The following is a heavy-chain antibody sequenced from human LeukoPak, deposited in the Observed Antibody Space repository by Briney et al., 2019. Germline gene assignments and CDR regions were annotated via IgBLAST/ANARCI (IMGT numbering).Heavy chain of an antibody. Sequence: GGSLRLSCAASGFTFSDYYMSWIRQAPGKGLEWVSYISSSPSPIYYADSVKGRFTISRDNAKNSLYLQMNSLRAEDTAVYYCARVYDSNGFYDAFEIWGQGIMVTVSS. CDR1: GFTFSDYY. J-gene: IGHJ3*02. CDR2: ISSSPSPI. V-gene: IGHV3-11*04. CDR3: ARVYDSNGFYDAFEI. D-gene: IGHD3-22*01.